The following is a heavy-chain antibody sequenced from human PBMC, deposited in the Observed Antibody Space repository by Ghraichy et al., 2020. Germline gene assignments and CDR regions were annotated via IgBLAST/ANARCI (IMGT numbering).Heavy chain of an antibody. V-gene: IGHV4-28*01. J-gene: IGHJ2*01. CDR1: GYSISSTNW. Sequence: SETLSLTCAVSGYSISSTNWWGWIRQPPGKGLEWIGYIFYSGTTYYNPSLKSRVTLLVDTSKNQSSLKLSSVTAVDTAVYYCARTPHRAVAGLPWYFDLWGRGTLVIVSS. D-gene: IGHD6-19*01. CDR3: ARTPHRAVAGLPWYFDL. CDR2: IFYSGTT.